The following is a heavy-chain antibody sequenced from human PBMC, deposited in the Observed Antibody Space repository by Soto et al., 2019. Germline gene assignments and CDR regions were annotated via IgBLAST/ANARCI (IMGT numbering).Heavy chain of an antibody. Sequence: QVQLVQSGAEVKKPGSSVKVSCKASGGTFSSYAISWVRQAPGQGLEWMGGIIPIFGTANYAQKFQGRVTTTADESTSTAYMELSSLRSEDTAVYYCARGLERQLYHYYYGMDVWVHGTTVTVSS. CDR3: ARGLERQLYHYYYGMDV. CDR2: IIPIFGTA. J-gene: IGHJ6*02. D-gene: IGHD6-13*01. CDR1: GGTFSSYA. V-gene: IGHV1-69*01.